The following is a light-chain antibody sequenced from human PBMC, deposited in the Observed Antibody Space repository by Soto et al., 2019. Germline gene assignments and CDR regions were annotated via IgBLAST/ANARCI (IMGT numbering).Light chain of an antibody. J-gene: IGLJ3*02. V-gene: IGLV2-14*01. CDR3: SSYTTSDTWV. CDR2: DVS. CDR1: SSDVGSYNY. Sequence: QSVLTQPASVSGSPGQSITISCTGTSSDVGSYNYVSWYQQHPGKAPKLLICDVSNRPSGVSNRFSGSKSGNTASLTISGLQAEDEADYYCSSYTTSDTWVFGGGTKLTVL.